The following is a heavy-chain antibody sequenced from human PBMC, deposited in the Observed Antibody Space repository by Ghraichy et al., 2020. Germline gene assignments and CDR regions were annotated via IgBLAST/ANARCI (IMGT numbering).Heavy chain of an antibody. CDR1: GFTVSSNY. CDR3: ARGHGYFDY. J-gene: IGHJ4*02. V-gene: IGHV3-53*01. Sequence: GSLNISCAASGFTVSSNYMSWVRQAPGKGLEWVSVIYSGGSTYYADSVKGRFTISRDNSKNTLYLQMNSLRAEDTAVYYCARGHGYFDYWGQGTLVTVSS. CDR2: IYSGGST.